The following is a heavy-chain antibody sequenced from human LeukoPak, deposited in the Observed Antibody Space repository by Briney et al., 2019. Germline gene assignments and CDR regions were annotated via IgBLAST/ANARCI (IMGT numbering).Heavy chain of an antibody. CDR1: GYSISSSYY. J-gene: IGHJ6*03. Sequence: SETLSLTCTVSGYSISSSYYWSWIRQPAGKGLEWIGRIYTSGSTNYNPSLKSRVTMSVDTSKNQFSLKLSSVTAADTAVYYCARESSAIAVAGMGYYYYYMDVWGKGTTVTVSS. V-gene: IGHV4-4*07. D-gene: IGHD6-19*01. CDR3: ARESSAIAVAGMGYYYYYMDV. CDR2: IYTSGST.